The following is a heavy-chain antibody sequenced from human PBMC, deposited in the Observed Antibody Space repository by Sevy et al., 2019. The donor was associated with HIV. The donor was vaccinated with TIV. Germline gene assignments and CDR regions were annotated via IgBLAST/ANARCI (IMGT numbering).Heavy chain of an antibody. CDR3: ARDRTHSIQLWPYYYYYGMDV. Sequence: GGSLRLSCAASGFTFSSYWMSWVRQAPGKGLEWVANIKQDGREKYYVDSVKGRFTISRDNAKNSLYLQMNSLRAEDTAVYYCARDRTHSIQLWPYYYYYGMDVWGQGTTVTVSS. J-gene: IGHJ6*02. V-gene: IGHV3-7*01. D-gene: IGHD5-18*01. CDR1: GFTFSSYW. CDR2: IKQDGREK.